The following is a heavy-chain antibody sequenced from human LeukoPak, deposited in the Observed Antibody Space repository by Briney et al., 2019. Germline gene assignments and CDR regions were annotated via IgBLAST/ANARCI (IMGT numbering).Heavy chain of an antibody. CDR1: GFTVSSNY. V-gene: IGHV3-53*01. CDR2: IYSGGST. Sequence: GGSLRLSCAASGFTVSSNYMSWVRQAPGKGLEWVSIIYSGGSTYYADSVQGRFTISRDDSKNTLYLQMNSLRAEDTAVYYCARAPYGNYYYYYMDVWGKGTTVTVSS. D-gene: IGHD3-10*01. J-gene: IGHJ6*03. CDR3: ARAPYGNYYYYYMDV.